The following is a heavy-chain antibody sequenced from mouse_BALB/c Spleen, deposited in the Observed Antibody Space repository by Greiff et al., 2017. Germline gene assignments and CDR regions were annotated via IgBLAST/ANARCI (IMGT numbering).Heavy chain of an antibody. CDR3: ARRAVATAGGWYFDV. CDR1: GYTFTSYW. Sequence: QVQLKQPGAELVKPGASVKLSCKASGYTFTSYWMHWVKQRPGQGLEWIGEIDPSDSYTNYNQKFKGKATLTVDKSSSTAYMQLSSLTSEDSAVYYCARRAVATAGGWYFDVWGAGTTVTVSS. CDR2: IDPSDSYT. D-gene: IGHD1-2*01. V-gene: IGHV1-69*02. J-gene: IGHJ1*01.